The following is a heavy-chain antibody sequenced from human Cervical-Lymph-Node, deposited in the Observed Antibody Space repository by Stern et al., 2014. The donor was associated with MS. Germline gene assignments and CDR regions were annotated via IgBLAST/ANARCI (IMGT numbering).Heavy chain of an antibody. J-gene: IGHJ4*02. Sequence: QDQLVQSGAEVKKPGSSVKVSCKASGGTFSSYAISWVRQAPGQGLEWMGGIIPIFGTANYAQKFQGRVTITADESTSTAYMELSSLRSEDTAVYYCARDGSGTTEGRLAFFDYWGQGTLVTVSS. CDR3: ARDGSGTTEGRLAFFDY. CDR1: GGTFSSYA. D-gene: IGHD1-26*01. V-gene: IGHV1-69*12. CDR2: IIPIFGTA.